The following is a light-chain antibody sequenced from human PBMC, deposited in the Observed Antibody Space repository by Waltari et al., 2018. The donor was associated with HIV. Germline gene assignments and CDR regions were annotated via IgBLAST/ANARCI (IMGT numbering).Light chain of an antibody. V-gene: IGLV2-11*01. CDR1: SSDVGAYNF. CDR3: CSYAGSSYV. J-gene: IGLJ1*01. Sequence: QSALTQPRSVSGSPGQSVTISCTGTSSDVGAYNFVSWYQQHPGKAPKLMIYNFPKRPSVLPDRFSGSKSGNTASLTISGLQAEDEADYYCCSYAGSSYVFGTGTNVTVL. CDR2: NFP.